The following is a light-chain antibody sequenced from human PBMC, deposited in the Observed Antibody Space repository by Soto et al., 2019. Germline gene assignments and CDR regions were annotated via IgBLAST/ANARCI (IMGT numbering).Light chain of an antibody. V-gene: IGKV3-20*01. J-gene: IGKJ1*01. Sequence: EIVLTQSPGTLSLSPGERATLSCRASQSVISSYLAWYQQKPGQAPRLLIYGSSSRAPGLPDRCSGSGSGTDFTLTISRLEPEAFAVYYCQQYGSSRTFGQGTKVEIK. CDR1: QSVISSY. CDR3: QQYGSSRT. CDR2: GSS.